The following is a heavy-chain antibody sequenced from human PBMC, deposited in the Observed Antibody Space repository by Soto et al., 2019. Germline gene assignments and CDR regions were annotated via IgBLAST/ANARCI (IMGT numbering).Heavy chain of an antibody. V-gene: IGHV3-21*05. CDR2: ISSTGTYT. CDR3: ARDRDTYGHGSFDY. J-gene: IGHJ4*02. Sequence: PGGSLRLSCAASGFIFNSYSMHWVRQAPGKGLEWVSHISSTGTYTNYADSVKGRFTVSRDSANNSLYLEMNSLRAEDTAVYFCARDRDTYGHGSFDYWGQGTLVTVSS. D-gene: IGHD5-18*01. CDR1: GFIFNSYS.